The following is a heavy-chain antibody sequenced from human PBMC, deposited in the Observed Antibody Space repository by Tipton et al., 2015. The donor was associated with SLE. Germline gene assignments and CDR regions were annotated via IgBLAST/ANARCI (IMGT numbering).Heavy chain of an antibody. V-gene: IGHV3-20*04. J-gene: IGHJ2*01. Sequence: SLRLSCAASGFTFDDYGMSWVRQAPGKGLEWVSGISWNGDSTGYADSVKGRFTISRDNAKTSLYLQMNSLRAEDTALYYCARDPAGGWYFDLWGRGTLVTVSS. CDR2: ISWNGDST. CDR1: GFTFDDYG. D-gene: IGHD3-10*01. CDR3: ARDPAGGWYFDL.